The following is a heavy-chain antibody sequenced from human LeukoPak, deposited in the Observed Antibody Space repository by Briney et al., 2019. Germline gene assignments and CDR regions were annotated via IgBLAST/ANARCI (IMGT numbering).Heavy chain of an antibody. J-gene: IGHJ4*02. CDR2: IRSKANSYAT. CDR1: GFTFSGSA. CDR3: ATAGNYRFDY. D-gene: IGHD6-13*01. Sequence: PGGSLRLSCAASGFTFSGSAMHWVRQASGKGLEWVGRIRSKANSYATAYAASVKGRFTISRDNAKNTLYLQMDSLRADDTAVYYCATAGNYRFDYWGQGTLVTVSS. V-gene: IGHV3-73*01.